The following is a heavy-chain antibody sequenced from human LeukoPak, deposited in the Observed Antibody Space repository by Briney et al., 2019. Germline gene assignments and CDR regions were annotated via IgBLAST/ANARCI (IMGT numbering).Heavy chain of an antibody. CDR1: GFTFSSFS. Sequence: GGSLRLSCAAFGFTFSSFSMNWVRQAPGKGLEWVSSISSSSSYIYYADSVKGRFTISRDNAKNSLYLQMNSLRAEDTAVYYCASSVDTAMVNDYWGQGTLVTVSS. V-gene: IGHV3-21*01. J-gene: IGHJ4*02. CDR2: ISSSSSYI. D-gene: IGHD5-18*01. CDR3: ASSVDTAMVNDY.